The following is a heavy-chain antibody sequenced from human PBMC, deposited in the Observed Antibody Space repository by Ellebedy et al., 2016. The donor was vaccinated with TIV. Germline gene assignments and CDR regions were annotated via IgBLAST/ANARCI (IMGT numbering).Heavy chain of an antibody. CDR1: GGTFSSYG. Sequence: AASVKVSCKASGGTFSSYGISWVRQAPGQGLEWMGGIIPILGKANYAQKFQGRVTITADESTYTAYMELSSLRSEDTDVYYCARVGNYYGGNPSYYFDYWGQGTLVTVSS. J-gene: IGHJ4*02. D-gene: IGHD4-23*01. V-gene: IGHV1-69*10. CDR2: IIPILGKA. CDR3: ARVGNYYGGNPSYYFDY.